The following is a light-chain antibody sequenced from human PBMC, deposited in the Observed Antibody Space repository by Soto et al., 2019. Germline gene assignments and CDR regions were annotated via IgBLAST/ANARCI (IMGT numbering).Light chain of an antibody. CDR1: SSDVGGYKY. CDR3: CSYTSGSRYV. V-gene: IGLV2-14*01. CDR2: DVS. Sequence: QPVLTQPASVSGSPGQSITISCTGTSSDVGGYKYVSWYQQHPGKAPKFMIYDVSIRPSGVSNRFSGSKSGNTASLTISGLQAEDEADYYCCSYTSGSRYVFGTGTKVTVL. J-gene: IGLJ1*01.